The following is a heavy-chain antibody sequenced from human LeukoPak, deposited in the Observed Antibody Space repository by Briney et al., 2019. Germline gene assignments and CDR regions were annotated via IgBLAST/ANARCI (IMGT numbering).Heavy chain of an antibody. D-gene: IGHD4-17*01. J-gene: IGHJ4*02. V-gene: IGHV3-9*01. CDR1: GFTFDDYA. CDR3: AKDMHDYGDYYFDY. CDR2: ISWNSGSI. Sequence: GGSLRLSCAASGFTFDDYAMHWVRQAPGKGLEWVSGISWNSGSIGYADSVKGRFTISRDNAKNSLYLQMNSLRAEDTALYYCAKDMHDYGDYYFDYWGQGTLATVSS.